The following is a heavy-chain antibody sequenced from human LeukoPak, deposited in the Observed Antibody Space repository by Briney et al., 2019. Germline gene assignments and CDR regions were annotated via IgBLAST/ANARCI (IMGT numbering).Heavy chain of an antibody. CDR2: IFHNGHT. CDR1: GCSITSYY. V-gene: IGHV4-59*01. Sequence: PSETLSLTCTISGCSITSYYWSWIRQPPGKGLEWIGDIFHNGHTNYNPSLKSRVTMSVDTSKNQFSLKLTSVTAADTAVYYCARYLRGSFAYFEYWSQGTLVTVSS. CDR3: ARYLRGSFAYFEY. J-gene: IGHJ4*02. D-gene: IGHD3-3*01.